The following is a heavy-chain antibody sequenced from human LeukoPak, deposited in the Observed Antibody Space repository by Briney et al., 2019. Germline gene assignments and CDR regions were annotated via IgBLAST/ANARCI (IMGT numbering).Heavy chain of an antibody. V-gene: IGHV1-2*02. CDR1: GYTFTGYY. Sequence: ASVKVSCKASGYTFTGYYMHWVRQAPGQGPEWMGWINPNSGGTNYAQKFQGRVTMTRDTSISTAYMELSRLRSDDTAVYYCARDPKITIFGVVITHYYYYGMDVWGQGTTVTVSS. D-gene: IGHD3-3*01. J-gene: IGHJ6*02. CDR3: ARDPKITIFGVVITHYYYYGMDV. CDR2: INPNSGGT.